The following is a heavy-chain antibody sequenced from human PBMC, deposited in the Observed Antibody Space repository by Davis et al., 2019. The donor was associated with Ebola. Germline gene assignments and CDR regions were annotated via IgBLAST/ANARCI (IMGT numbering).Heavy chain of an antibody. CDR3: ARGLYGSGSYYKTAGY. J-gene: IGHJ4*02. CDR2: ISGSGGST. V-gene: IGHV3-23*01. CDR1: GFTFSSYS. Sequence: GESLKISCAASGFTFSSYSMNWVRQAPGKGLEWVSAISGSGGSTYYADSVKGRFTISRDNSKNTLYLQMNSLRAEDTAVYYCARGLYGSGSYYKTAGYWGQGTLVTVSS. D-gene: IGHD3-10*01.